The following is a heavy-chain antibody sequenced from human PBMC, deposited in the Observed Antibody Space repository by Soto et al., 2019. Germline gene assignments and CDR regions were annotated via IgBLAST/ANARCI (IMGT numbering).Heavy chain of an antibody. V-gene: IGHV4-31*03. CDR3: ARYLRLRGFYGMDV. D-gene: IGHD2-21*01. Sequence: QVQLQESGPGLVKPSQTLSLTCTVSGGSISSGGYYWSWIRQHPGKGLEWFGYIYYIGSIYYNPSAKRRVTISVDTAKIQSCLELSSVTAADTAVYYCARYLRLRGFYGMDVWGQGTTVTVSS. CDR2: IYYIGSI. CDR1: GGSISSGGYY. J-gene: IGHJ6*02.